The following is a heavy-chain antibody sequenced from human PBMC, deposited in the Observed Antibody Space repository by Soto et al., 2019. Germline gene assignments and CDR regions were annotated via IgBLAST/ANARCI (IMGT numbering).Heavy chain of an antibody. V-gene: IGHV1-2*04. D-gene: IGHD2-15*01. CDR2: INPNSGGT. CDR3: ARDLIGYCSGGSCYSGAFDI. Sequence: ASVKVSCKASGYTFTGYYMHWVRQAPGQGLEWMGWINPNSGGTNYAQKFQGWVTMTRDTSISTAYMELSRLRSDDTAVYYCARDLIGYCSGGSCYSGAFDIWGQGTMVTVSS. CDR1: GYTFTGYY. J-gene: IGHJ3*02.